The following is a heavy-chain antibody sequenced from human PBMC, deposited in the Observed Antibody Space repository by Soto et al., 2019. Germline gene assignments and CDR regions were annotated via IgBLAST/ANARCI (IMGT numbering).Heavy chain of an antibody. V-gene: IGHV3-66*01. CDR2: IQSGGST. CDR1: EFTISSHY. CDR3: ARARSGEGYFDWLLWY. J-gene: IGHJ4*02. Sequence: GGPMRHPSTAAEFTISSHYMSRVIQDTGKGLEWVSLIQSGGSTYYAGSVKGRFTISRDNSKNTLFLQMNSLRAEDTAVYYCARARSGEGYFDWLLWYWGQGTLVTVSS. D-gene: IGHD3-9*01.